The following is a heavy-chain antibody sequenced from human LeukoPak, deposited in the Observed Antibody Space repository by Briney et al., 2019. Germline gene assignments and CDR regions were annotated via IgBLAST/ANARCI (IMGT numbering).Heavy chain of an antibody. CDR3: ARDRGNFFVDF. CDR2: IKPDGSQK. D-gene: IGHD1-7*01. J-gene: IGHJ4*02. Sequence: WGSLRLSFAASGFTFSTYWMTWVRQAPGKGLEWVANIKPDGSQKFCVDSVKGRFTISRDNATNSLYLQMNSLGAEDTAVYYCARDRGNFFVDFWGQGTLVTVSA. V-gene: IGHV3-7*01. CDR1: GFTFSTYW.